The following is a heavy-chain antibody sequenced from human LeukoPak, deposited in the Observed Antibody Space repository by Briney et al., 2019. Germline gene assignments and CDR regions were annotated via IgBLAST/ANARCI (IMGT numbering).Heavy chain of an antibody. J-gene: IGHJ4*02. CDR3: AREGGKDSGSYRAFDY. D-gene: IGHD1-26*01. CDR1: GGSISSGDYY. CDR2: IYYSGST. Sequence: SETLSLTCTVSGGSISSGDYYWSWIRQPPGKGPEWIGYIYYSGSTYYNPSLKSRVTISVDTSKNQFSLKLSSVTAADTAVYYCAREGGKDSGSYRAFDYWGQGTLVTVSS. V-gene: IGHV4-30-4*01.